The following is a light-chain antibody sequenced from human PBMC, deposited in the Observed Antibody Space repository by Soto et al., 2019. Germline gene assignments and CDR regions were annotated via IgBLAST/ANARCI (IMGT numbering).Light chain of an antibody. CDR3: QQYNNWPLT. V-gene: IGKV3-15*01. CDR1: QSISDN. J-gene: IGKJ3*01. CDR2: GAS. Sequence: EIVMTQSPATLSVSPGERATLSCRASQSISDNLAWYQQKPGQAPRLLIYGASTRATAVPARFSASGSGTEFTLTISSLQSEEVAAYSCQQYNNWPLTFGRGTKVDVK.